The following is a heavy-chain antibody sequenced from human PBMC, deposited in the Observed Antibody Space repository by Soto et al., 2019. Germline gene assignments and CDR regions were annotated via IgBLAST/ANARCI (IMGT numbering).Heavy chain of an antibody. CDR3: AREGGGRDSFGMDV. CDR1: GGSISSGGYS. CDR2: IYHSGST. J-gene: IGHJ6*02. V-gene: IGHV4-30-2*01. Sequence: SETLSLTCTVSGGSISSGGYSWSWIRQPPGKGLEWIGYIYHSGSTYYNPSLKSRVTISVDRSKNQFSLKLSSVTAADTAVYYCAREGGGRDSFGMDVWGQGTTVTVSS. D-gene: IGHD3-10*01.